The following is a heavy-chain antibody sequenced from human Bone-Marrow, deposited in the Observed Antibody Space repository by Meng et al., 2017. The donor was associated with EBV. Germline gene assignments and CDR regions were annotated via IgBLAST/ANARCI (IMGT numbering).Heavy chain of an antibody. CDR3: ARRYYDVTGYYYFDF. V-gene: IGHV1-3*01. CDR2: IDVGNANT. Sequence: QAQRVPSGAGVKEPGASVKVSCKASGYTFRSYAIHWVRQAPGQSLEWMGWIDVGNANTKYSQKFQDRVTITRETFASTVYMELSRLTSEDTAVYYCARRYYDVTGYYYFDFWGQGTLVTVSS. D-gene: IGHD3-22*01. CDR1: GYTFRSYA. J-gene: IGHJ4*02.